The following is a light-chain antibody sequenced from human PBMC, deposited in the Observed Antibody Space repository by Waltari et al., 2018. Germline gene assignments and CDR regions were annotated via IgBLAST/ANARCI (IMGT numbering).Light chain of an antibody. CDR1: SRDVGGYHY. V-gene: IGLV2-14*01. CDR3: SSYTSSSTLV. Sequence: QSALTQPASVSGSPGQSLTISCTGTSRDVGGYHYVSWYQQHPGKAPKLMIYEVSNRPSGVSNRFSGSKSGNTASLTISGLQAEDEADYYCSSYTSSSTLVFGGGTKLTVL. J-gene: IGLJ3*02. CDR2: EVS.